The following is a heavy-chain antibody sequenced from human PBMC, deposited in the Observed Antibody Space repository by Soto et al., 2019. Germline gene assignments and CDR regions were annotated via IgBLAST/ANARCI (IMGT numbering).Heavy chain of an antibody. CDR2: ISYDGRNK. D-gene: IGHD3-22*01. Sequence: GGSLRLSCAASGFTFSSYAMHWVRQVPGKGLEWVAVISYDGRNKYYADSVKGRFTISRDNSKNTLYLQMNSLRAEDTAVYYCARDLYYYDSSGYSEPSGQGTLVTVSS. V-gene: IGHV3-30*04. CDR3: ARDLYYYDSSGYSEP. J-gene: IGHJ5*02. CDR1: GFTFSSYA.